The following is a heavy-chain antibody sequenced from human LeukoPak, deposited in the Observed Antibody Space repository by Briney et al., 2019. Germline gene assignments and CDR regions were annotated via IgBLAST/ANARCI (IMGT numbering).Heavy chain of an antibody. V-gene: IGHV4-38-2*01. D-gene: IGHD2-2*01. CDR3: GRGSCYAMTWFVS. Sequence: SETLSLTCGLSGYSIRFGYQWAWIRQPPGRGLEWVGIVHRSGRTYYNPSLKSRAIVSADTSGNYFSLRVTSVTAADTAVSYCGRGSCYAMTWFVSWGPGFLVTVTS. CDR1: GYSIRFGYQ. J-gene: IGHJ5*01. CDR2: VHRSGRT.